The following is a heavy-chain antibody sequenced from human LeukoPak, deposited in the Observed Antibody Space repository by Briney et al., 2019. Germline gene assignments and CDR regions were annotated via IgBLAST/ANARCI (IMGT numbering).Heavy chain of an antibody. V-gene: IGHV4-59*08. J-gene: IGHJ4*02. CDR1: GGSISSYY. CDR2: IYYSGST. CDR3: CSSTGLRYYFDY. Sequence: SESLSLTCTVSGGSISSYYWSWIRQPPGKGLEWIGYIYYSGSTNYNPSLKSRVTISVDTSKNQFSLKLSSVIAADTAVYYCCSSTGLRYYFDYWGQGTLVTVSS. D-gene: IGHD2-2*01.